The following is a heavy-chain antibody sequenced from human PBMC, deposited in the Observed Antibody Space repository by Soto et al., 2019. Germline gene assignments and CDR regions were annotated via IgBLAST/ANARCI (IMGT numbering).Heavy chain of an antibody. CDR3: ARGGSSSDNGMDV. D-gene: IGHD3-16*01. V-gene: IGHV3-48*02. CDR2: ISSDILNI. CDR1: GFFLRDFG. Sequence: GGSLRLSCVASGFFLRDFGMHWVRQAPGKGLEWVSYISSDILNIYYADSVKGRFTVSRDNAKNSLFLQMNSLRDEDTAVYYCARGGSSSDNGMDVWGQGTTVTVSS. J-gene: IGHJ6*02.